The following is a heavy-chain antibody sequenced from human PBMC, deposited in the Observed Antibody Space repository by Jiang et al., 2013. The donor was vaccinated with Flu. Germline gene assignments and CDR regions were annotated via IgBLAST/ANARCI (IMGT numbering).Heavy chain of an antibody. CDR1: GFSLSTSGVA. D-gene: IGHD3-22*01. V-gene: IGHV2-5*02. CDR3: ARTYYYDSPDAFDI. CDR2: IYWDDDK. J-gene: IGHJ3*02. Sequence: KPTQTLTLTCTFSGFSLSTSGVAVGWIRQPPGKALEWLALIYWDDDKRYSPSLKSSLTITKDTSKNQVVLTMTNMDPVDTTTYYCARTYYYDSPDAFDIWGQGTMVTVSS.